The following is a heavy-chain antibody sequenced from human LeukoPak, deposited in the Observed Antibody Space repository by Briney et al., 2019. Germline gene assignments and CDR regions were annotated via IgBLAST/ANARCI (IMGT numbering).Heavy chain of an antibody. CDR1: GYRFISNY. CDR2: MHPGNGNT. Sequence: GASVKVSCKASGYRFISNYIQWVRQAPGLGPEWMGWMHPGNGNTRYAEKFQGRVTMTRDTSINNAYMDLSSLRSDDTAVYYCAREGSYCVGGDCYSFDFWGQGTLITVSS. CDR3: AREGSYCVGGDCYSFDF. D-gene: IGHD2-21*02. J-gene: IGHJ4*02. V-gene: IGHV1-2*02.